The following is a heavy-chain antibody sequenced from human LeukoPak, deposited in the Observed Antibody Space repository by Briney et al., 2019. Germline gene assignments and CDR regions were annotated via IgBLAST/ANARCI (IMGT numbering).Heavy chain of an antibody. CDR2: IYYSGST. Sequence: PSETLSLTCAVYGASFSGYYWSWIRQPPGKGLEWIGYIYYSGSTNYNPSLKSRVTISLDTSKNQFSLKLSSVTAADTAVYHCARQDLRKYQWYFDLWGRGTLVTVSS. CDR1: GASFSGYY. J-gene: IGHJ2*01. D-gene: IGHD2-2*01. CDR3: ARQDLRKYQWYFDL. V-gene: IGHV4-59*01.